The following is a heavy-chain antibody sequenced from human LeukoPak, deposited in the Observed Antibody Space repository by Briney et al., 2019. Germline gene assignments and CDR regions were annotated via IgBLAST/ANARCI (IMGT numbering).Heavy chain of an antibody. J-gene: IGHJ4*02. CDR2: INPNTGDT. CDR1: GYTFTGYY. Sequence: ASVKVSCKASGYTFTGYYMHWVRKTPGQGLEWMGWINPNTGDTNYGRKFQGRVTMTRDTSINTAYMEMRSLRSDDTAVYYCARSRRVGDGEYPDYWGQGTLVTVSS. V-gene: IGHV1-2*02. D-gene: IGHD3-10*01. CDR3: ARSRRVGDGEYPDY.